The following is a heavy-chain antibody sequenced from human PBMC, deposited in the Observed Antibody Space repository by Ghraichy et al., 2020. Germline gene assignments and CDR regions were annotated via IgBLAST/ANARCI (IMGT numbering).Heavy chain of an antibody. CDR1: GGSISSYY. CDR2: VFYTGST. J-gene: IGHJ3*02. D-gene: IGHD3-10*01. Sequence: SETLSLTCTVSGGSISSYYWSWIRQPPGEGLEWIGYVFYTGSTNYNPSLKSRVTISLDTSKNQFSLKLSSVTAADTAAYYCASDLPTAYYYGSGSAFDIWGQGTMVTVSS. CDR3: ASDLPTAYYYGSGSAFDI. V-gene: IGHV4-59*01.